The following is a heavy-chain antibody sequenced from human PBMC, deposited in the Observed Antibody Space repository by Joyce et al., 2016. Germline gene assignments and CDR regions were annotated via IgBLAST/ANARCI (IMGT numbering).Heavy chain of an antibody. V-gene: IGHV3-53*04. CDR1: GFTVSSNY. CDR2: IYSGGST. CDR3: ARDGIAVAGGYYGMDV. Sequence: EVQLVESGGGLVQPGGSLRLSCAASGFTVSSNYMSWVRQAPGKGVEWVSVIYSGGSTYYADSVKGRFTISRHNSKNTLYLQMNSLRAEDTAVYYCARDGIAVAGGYYGMDVWGQGTTVTVSS. D-gene: IGHD6-19*01. J-gene: IGHJ6*02.